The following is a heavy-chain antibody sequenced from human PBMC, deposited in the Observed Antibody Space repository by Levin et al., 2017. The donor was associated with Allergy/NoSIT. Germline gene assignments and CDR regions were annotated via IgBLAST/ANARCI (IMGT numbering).Heavy chain of an antibody. CDR2: INWNGGST. CDR1: GFTFDDYG. CDR3: ARALITFGGVIAWNWYFDL. D-gene: IGHD3-16*02. Sequence: PGGSLRLSCAASGFTFDDYGMSWVRQAPGKGLEWVSGINWNGGSTGYADSVKGRFTISRDNAKNSLYLQMNSLRAEDTALYYCARALITFGGVIAWNWYFDLWGRGTLVTVSS. V-gene: IGHV3-20*04. J-gene: IGHJ2*01.